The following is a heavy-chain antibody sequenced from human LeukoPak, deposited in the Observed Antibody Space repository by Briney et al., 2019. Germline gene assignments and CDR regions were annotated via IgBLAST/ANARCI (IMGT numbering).Heavy chain of an antibody. CDR1: GFTFSSYA. V-gene: IGHV3-30*18. CDR2: FSYDGINK. Sequence: GRSLRLSCAASGFTFSSYAMHWVRQAPGKGLEWLAVFSYDGINKYYTDSVKGRFTISRDNSKNTLSLQMNSLRPEDTGVYYCVKEADSGDYRTSDYWGQGTLVTVSS. D-gene: IGHD6-19*01. CDR3: VKEADSGDYRTSDY. J-gene: IGHJ4*02.